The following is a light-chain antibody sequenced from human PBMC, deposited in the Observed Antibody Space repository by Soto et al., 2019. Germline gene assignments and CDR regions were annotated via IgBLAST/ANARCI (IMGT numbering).Light chain of an antibody. Sequence: AIQMTQSPSSLSASVGDRVTITCRASRYIRSDLSWYQQRPGQAPKVLIYTASSLQSWVPSRFSGSGSGTDFTLTSSSLQPEDCATYYSLQDYNYPWTFCQGTKVEIK. J-gene: IGKJ1*01. V-gene: IGKV1-6*01. CDR3: LQDYNYPWT. CDR1: RYIRSD. CDR2: TAS.